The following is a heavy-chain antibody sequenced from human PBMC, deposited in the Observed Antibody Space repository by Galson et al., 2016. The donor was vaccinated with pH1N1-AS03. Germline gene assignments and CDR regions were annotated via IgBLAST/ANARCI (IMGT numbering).Heavy chain of an antibody. V-gene: IGHV4-39*01. D-gene: IGHD4-17*01. J-gene: IGHJ5*02. CDR2: IYYSGST. CDR1: GGSISTSSYY. CDR3: ARRVYGDYVNWFDP. Sequence: LSLTCTVSGGSISTSSYYWGWIRQPPGKGLEWIGSIYYSGSTYYNPSLKSRVTISVDTSKNQFSLRLSSVTAADTAVYYCARRVYGDYVNWFDPWGQGTLVTVSS.